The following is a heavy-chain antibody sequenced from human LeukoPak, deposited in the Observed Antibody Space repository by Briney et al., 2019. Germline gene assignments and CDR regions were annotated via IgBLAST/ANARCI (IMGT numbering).Heavy chain of an antibody. CDR2: ISSSGSTI. CDR1: GFTFSSYE. D-gene: IGHD5-12*01. Sequence: GGSLRLSCAASGFTFSSYEMNWVRQAPGKGLEWVSYISSSGSTIYYADSVKGRFTISRDNSKNTLSLQMNSLRAEDTAIYYCARAYSGYDGVDYWGQGTLVTVSS. V-gene: IGHV3-48*03. CDR3: ARAYSGYDGVDY. J-gene: IGHJ4*02.